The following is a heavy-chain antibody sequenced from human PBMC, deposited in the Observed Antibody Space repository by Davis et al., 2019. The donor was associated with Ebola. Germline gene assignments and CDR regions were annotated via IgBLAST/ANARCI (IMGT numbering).Heavy chain of an antibody. V-gene: IGHV1-69*06. Sequence: AASVKVSCKASGGTFSSYAISWVRQAPGQGLEWMGGIIPIFGTANYAQKFQGRVTITADKSTSTAYMELSSLRSEDTAVYYCVRGRQQLVLSNWFDPWGQGTLVTVSS. J-gene: IGHJ5*02. D-gene: IGHD6-13*01. CDR3: VRGRQQLVLSNWFDP. CDR2: IIPIFGTA. CDR1: GGTFSSYA.